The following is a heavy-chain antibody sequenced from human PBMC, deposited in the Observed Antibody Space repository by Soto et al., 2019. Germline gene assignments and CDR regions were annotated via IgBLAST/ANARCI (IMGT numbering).Heavy chain of an antibody. CDR1: GYTFTSYA. J-gene: IGHJ3*02. CDR2: INAGNGNT. Sequence: QVQLVQSGAEVKKPGASVKVSCKASGYTFTSYAMHWVRQAPGQRLEWMGWINAGNGNTKYSQKFQGRVTITRDTSANTAYMELSSLRSEDTAVYYCAMAYSHWAADGAEDAFYIWGQGTMVTVSS. CDR3: AMAYSHWAADGAEDAFYI. D-gene: IGHD6-13*01. V-gene: IGHV1-3*01.